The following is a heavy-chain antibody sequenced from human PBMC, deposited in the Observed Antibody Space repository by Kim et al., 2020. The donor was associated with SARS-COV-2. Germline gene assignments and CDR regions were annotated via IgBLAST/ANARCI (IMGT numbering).Heavy chain of an antibody. CDR3: AKAEAYDY. CDR2: GSNK. J-gene: IGHJ4*02. Sequence: GSNKSSADTVKGRFTLSRDNSKNTLYLQMNSLRAEDTAVYYCAKAEAYDYWGQGTLVTVSS. V-gene: IGHV3-30*02.